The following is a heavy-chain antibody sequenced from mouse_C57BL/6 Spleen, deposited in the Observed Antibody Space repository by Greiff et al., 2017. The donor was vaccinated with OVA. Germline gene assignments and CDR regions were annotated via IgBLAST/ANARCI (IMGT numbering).Heavy chain of an antibody. J-gene: IGHJ3*01. D-gene: IGHD1-1*01. CDR3: AKLLRWFAY. Sequence: VQLQQPGAELVKPGASAKLSCKASGYTFTSYWMQWVKQRPGQGLEWIGEIDPSDSYTNYNQKFKGKATLTVDTSSSTAYMQLSSLTSEDSAVYYCAKLLRWFAYWGQGTLVTVSA. CDR1: GYTFTSYW. V-gene: IGHV1-50*01. CDR2: IDPSDSYT.